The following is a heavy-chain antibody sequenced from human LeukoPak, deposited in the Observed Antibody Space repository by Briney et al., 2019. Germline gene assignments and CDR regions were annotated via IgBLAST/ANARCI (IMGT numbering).Heavy chain of an antibody. CDR1: GGSISSYY. J-gene: IGHJ4*02. Sequence: SETLSLTCTVSGGSISSYYWIWIRQPPGKGLEWIGYMYYSGSTNYNPSLKSRVTISVDTSKNQFSLKLSSVTAADTAVYYCARDKPGYSYGDYDYWGQGTLVTVSS. V-gene: IGHV4-59*01. CDR2: MYYSGST. CDR3: ARDKPGYSYGDYDY. D-gene: IGHD5-18*01.